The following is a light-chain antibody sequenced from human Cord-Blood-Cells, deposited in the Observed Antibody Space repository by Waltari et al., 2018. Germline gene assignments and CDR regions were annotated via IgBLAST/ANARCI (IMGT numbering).Light chain of an antibody. CDR3: CSYAGSYV. J-gene: IGLJ1*01. CDR1: SSDVVGYNY. CDR2: DVS. V-gene: IGLV2-11*01. Sequence: QSPLTQPRPVSGSPGQSVTISCTGTSSDVVGYNYVSWYQQHPGKAPKLIIYDVSKRPSGVPDRVSGSNSGNTASLTISGPQAEDEADYCCCSYAGSYVFGTGTKVTVL.